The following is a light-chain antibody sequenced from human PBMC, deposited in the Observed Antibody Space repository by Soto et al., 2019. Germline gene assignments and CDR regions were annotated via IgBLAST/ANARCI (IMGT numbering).Light chain of an antibody. Sequence: EILMTKYKATLSVSAGERSTLSCMASQSVSTNFAWYLQKPGQAPRLLIYGASTRATGVPARFSGSGSATEFTLTISSLQSEDFAIYYCQQYTTLPQITFSQVTRLEIK. V-gene: IGKV3-15*01. CDR2: GAS. CDR1: QSVSTN. J-gene: IGKJ5*01. CDR3: QQYTTLPQIT.